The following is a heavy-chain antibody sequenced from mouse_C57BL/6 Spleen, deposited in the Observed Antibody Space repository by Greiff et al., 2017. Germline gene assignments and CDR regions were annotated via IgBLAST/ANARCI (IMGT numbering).Heavy chain of an antibody. CDR2: IHPGSGST. J-gene: IGHJ2*01. D-gene: IGHD2-13*01. Sequence: QVQLQEPGAELVKPGASVKLSCKASGYTFTGYRMHWVKQRPGQGLAWIGRIHPGSGSTKYNEKFKGKATLTGDKSSSTAYMQLSSLTSEDSAVYYCARATDCCCYFDDWGQGTTLTVSS. CDR3: ARATDCCCYFDD. V-gene: IGHV1-64*01. CDR1: GYTFTGYR.